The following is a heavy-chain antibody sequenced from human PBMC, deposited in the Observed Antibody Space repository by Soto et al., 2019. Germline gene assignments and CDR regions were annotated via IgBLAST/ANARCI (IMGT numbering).Heavy chain of an antibody. D-gene: IGHD2-15*01. V-gene: IGHV4-39*01. Sequence: SETLSLTCTVSGGSISSSSYYWGWIRQPPGKGLEWIGSIYYSGSTYYNPSLKSRVTISVDTSKNQFSLKLSSVTAADTAVYYCASHLGYCSGGSYIMSVDYWGQGTLVTVSS. CDR2: IYYSGST. J-gene: IGHJ4*02. CDR3: ASHLGYCSGGSYIMSVDY. CDR1: GGSISSSSYY.